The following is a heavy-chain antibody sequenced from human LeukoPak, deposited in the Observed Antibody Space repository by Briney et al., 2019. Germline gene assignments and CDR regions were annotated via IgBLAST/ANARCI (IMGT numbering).Heavy chain of an antibody. CDR3: ARARRDGYNPFAFDI. J-gene: IGHJ3*02. V-gene: IGHV3-7*02. D-gene: IGHD5-24*01. Sequence: GGSLRLSCAVSGFSVTNNYMSWVRQAPGKGLEWVANIKQDGSDKYYVDSVKGRFTISRDNAKNTLYLQMNSLRAEDTAVYYCARARRDGYNPFAFDIWGQGTMVTVSS. CDR1: GFSVTNNY. CDR2: IKQDGSDK.